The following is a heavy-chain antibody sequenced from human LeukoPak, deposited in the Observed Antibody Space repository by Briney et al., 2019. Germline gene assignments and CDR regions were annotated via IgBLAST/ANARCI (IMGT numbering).Heavy chain of an antibody. J-gene: IGHJ3*02. Sequence: SETLSLTCTVSGGSISSSSFCWGWIRQPPGKGLDWIGSIYYSGTTYYNPSLKSRVTISVDTSKNQFSLKLSSVTAADTAVYYCARGVGARGPDAFDIWGQGTMVTVSS. D-gene: IGHD1-26*01. CDR2: IYYSGTT. CDR1: GGSISSSSFC. CDR3: ARGVGARGPDAFDI. V-gene: IGHV4-39*01.